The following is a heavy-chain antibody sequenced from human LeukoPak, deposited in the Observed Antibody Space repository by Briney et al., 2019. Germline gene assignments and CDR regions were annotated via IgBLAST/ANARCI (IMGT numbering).Heavy chain of an antibody. CDR3: ARVRPYYGSGSLYYFDY. V-gene: IGHV4-31*03. CDR1: GGSISRSTYY. D-gene: IGHD3-10*01. Sequence: SETLSLTCTVSGGSISRSTYYWSWIRQHPGKGLEWIGYIYYSGSTYYNPSLKSRVTISVDTSKNQFSLKLSSVTAADTAVYYCARVRPYYGSGSLYYFDYWGQGTLVTVSS. CDR2: IYYSGST. J-gene: IGHJ4*02.